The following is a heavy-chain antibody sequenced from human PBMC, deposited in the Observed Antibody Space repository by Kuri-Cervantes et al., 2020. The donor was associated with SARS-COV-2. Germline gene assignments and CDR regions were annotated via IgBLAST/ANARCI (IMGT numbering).Heavy chain of an antibody. CDR3: ARSLWFGELSFDY. Sequence: GGSLRLSCAASGFTFSSYWVSWVRQAPGKGLEWVANIKQDGSEKYYVDSVKGRFTISRDNAKNSLYLQMNSLRAEDTAVYYCARSLWFGELSFDYWGQGTLVTVSS. J-gene: IGHJ4*02. D-gene: IGHD3-10*01. CDR1: GFTFSSYW. V-gene: IGHV3-7*01. CDR2: IKQDGSEK.